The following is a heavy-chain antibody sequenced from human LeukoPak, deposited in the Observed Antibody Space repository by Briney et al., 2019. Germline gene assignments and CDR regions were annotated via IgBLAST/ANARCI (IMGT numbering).Heavy chain of an antibody. J-gene: IGHJ6*03. CDR2: IYYSGST. V-gene: IGHV4-59*08. CDR1: GGSIRGYY. Sequence: PSETLSLTCTVSGGSIRGYYWSWVRQPPGKGLEWIAYIYYSGSTNYNPSLKSRVTISLDTSKNQFSLKLSSVTTADTAVYYCAVGATHYYMDVWGKGTTVTVSS. D-gene: IGHD3-16*01. CDR3: AVGATHYYMDV.